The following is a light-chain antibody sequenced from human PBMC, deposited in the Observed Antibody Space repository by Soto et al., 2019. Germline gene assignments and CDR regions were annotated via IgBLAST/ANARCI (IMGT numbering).Light chain of an antibody. J-gene: IGKJ4*01. CDR3: LQDYNYPLT. Sequence: ARQMTQARSSLSAYVGNRDTITCRASQGIRNDLGWYQQKPGKAPKLLIYAASSLQSGGPSRFSGSGSGTDFTLTISSLQPEDFATYYCLQDYNYPLTFGGGTKV. V-gene: IGKV1-6*01. CDR1: QGIRND. CDR2: AAS.